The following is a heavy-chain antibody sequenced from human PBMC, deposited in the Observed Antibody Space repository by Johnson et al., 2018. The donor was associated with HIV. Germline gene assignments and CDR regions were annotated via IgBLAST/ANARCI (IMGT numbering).Heavy chain of an antibody. CDR1: GFTFTSYG. Sequence: QVQLVESGGGVVQPGGSLRLSCAVSGFTFTSYGMHWVRQAPGKGLEWVAFIRYDGSNKYYADSVKGRFTIPRDNSKNTLYLQMNSLRAEDTAVYYCAKVRGWSDDTFDIWGQGTMVTVSS. CDR2: IRYDGSNK. CDR3: AKVRGWSDDTFDI. V-gene: IGHV3-30*02. J-gene: IGHJ3*02. D-gene: IGHD5-12*01.